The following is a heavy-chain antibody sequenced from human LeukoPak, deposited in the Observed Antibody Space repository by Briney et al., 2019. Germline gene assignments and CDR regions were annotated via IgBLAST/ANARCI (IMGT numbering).Heavy chain of an antibody. D-gene: IGHD3-22*01. V-gene: IGHV4-39*01. CDR2: IYYTANT. CDR3: ARRDHYDSSGYFDY. J-gene: IGHJ4*02. CDR1: GGSISSSSYY. Sequence: SETLSLTCTVSGGSISSSSYYWGWIRQPPGKGLEWIGSIYYTANTYYNSSLKSRVTISVDTSKNQFSLKLSSVTAADSAVHYCARRDHYDSSGYFDYWGQGTLVTVSS.